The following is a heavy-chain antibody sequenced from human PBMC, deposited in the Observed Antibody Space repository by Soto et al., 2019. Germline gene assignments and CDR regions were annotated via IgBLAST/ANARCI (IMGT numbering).Heavy chain of an antibody. CDR2: INPILSMS. J-gene: IGHJ4*02. D-gene: IGHD3-10*01. CDR1: GDTFTFYS. V-gene: IGHV1-69*02. Sequence: QVQLVQSGAEVKKPGSSVRVSCKASGDTFTFYSINWVRQAPGLGLEWVGRINPILSMSKYAQRFQGRVTMTADKSTSAAYMALSSLRSEDTAMYYCASSYGSGYRAFDYWGQGALVTVSS. CDR3: ASSYGSGYRAFDY.